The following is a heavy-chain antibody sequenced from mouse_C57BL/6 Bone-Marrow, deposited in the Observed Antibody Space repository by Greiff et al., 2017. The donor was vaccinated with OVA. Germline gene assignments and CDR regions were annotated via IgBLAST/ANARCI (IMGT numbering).Heavy chain of an antibody. CDR3: ARSRDIYDGPFAY. Sequence: VQLQQSGAELVRPGASVKLSCKASGYTFTDYYINWVKQRPGQGLEWIARIYPGSGNTYYNEKFKGKATLTAEKSSSTAYMQLSSLTSEDSAVYFCARSRDIYDGPFAYWGQGTLVTVSA. CDR1: GYTFTDYY. D-gene: IGHD2-3*01. J-gene: IGHJ3*01. V-gene: IGHV1-76*01. CDR2: IYPGSGNT.